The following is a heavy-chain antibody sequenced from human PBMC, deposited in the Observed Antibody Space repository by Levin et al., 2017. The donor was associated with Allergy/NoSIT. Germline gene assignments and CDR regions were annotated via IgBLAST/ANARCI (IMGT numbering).Heavy chain of an antibody. CDR1: GGSFSGYY. V-gene: IGHV4-34*01. J-gene: IGHJ4*02. D-gene: IGHD6-19*01. CDR2: INHSGST. Sequence: SQTLSLTCAVYGGSFSGYYWSWLRQPPGKGLEWIGEINHSGSTSYNPSLESRLTISVDTSKNQFSLKLSSVTAADTAVYYCARFRVSSGWYYPFDYWGQGTLATVSS. CDR3: ARFRVSSGWYYPFDY.